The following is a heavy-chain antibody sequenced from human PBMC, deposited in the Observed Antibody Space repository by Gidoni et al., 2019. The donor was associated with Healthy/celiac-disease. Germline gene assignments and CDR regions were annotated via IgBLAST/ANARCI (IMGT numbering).Heavy chain of an antibody. J-gene: IGHJ3*02. CDR3: ARGGYSSSWHLGDAFDI. D-gene: IGHD6-13*01. V-gene: IGHV3-30*04. CDR2: ISHDGSNK. Sequence: QVQLVESGGGVVQPGRSLRLPCAASGFTFRRYAMHWVRQAPGKGLEWVAVISHDGSNKYYADSVKGRFTISRDNSKNTLYLQMNSLRAEDTAVYYCARGGYSSSWHLGDAFDIWGQGTMVTVSS. CDR1: GFTFRRYA.